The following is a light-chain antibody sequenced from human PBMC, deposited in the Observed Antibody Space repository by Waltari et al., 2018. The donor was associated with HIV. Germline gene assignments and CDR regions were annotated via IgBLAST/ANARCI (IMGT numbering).Light chain of an antibody. Sequence: QSVLTQPPSASGTPGQRVTISCSGSSSNIGRNTVTWYQQPPGTAPKLLIYSNNQRPSGVPDRFSGSKSGTSASLAISGLQSEDEADYYCAAWDDSLNGYVVFGGGTKLTVL. CDR2: SNN. CDR3: AAWDDSLNGYVV. J-gene: IGLJ2*01. CDR1: SSNIGRNT. V-gene: IGLV1-44*01.